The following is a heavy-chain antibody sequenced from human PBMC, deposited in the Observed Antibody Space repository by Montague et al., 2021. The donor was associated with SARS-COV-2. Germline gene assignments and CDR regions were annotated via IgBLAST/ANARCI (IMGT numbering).Heavy chain of an antibody. CDR1: GFSLSTSGVG. CDR3: AHKSAMFTASYFDY. D-gene: IGHD5-18*01. V-gene: IGHV2-5*02. CDR2: IYWDXDN. Sequence: PALVKPTQTLTLTCTFSGFSLSTSGVGVGWIRQPPGKALEWLALIYWDXDNRYSPSLKSRLTITKDTSKNPVVLTMTSMDPVDTATYYCAHKSAMFTASYFDYWGQGTLVTVSS. J-gene: IGHJ4*02.